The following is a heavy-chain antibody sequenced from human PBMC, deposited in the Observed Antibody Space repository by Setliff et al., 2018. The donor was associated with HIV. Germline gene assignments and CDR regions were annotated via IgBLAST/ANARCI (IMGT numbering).Heavy chain of an antibody. Sequence: ASVKVSCKASAYTFTAYYIHWVRQAPGQGLEWMGWINPNSGGTNYAQNFQGRVTMTMDASITTVYMELSRLTSDDTAVYYCVRTNYYYYYMDVWGKGTTVTVSS. V-gene: IGHV1-2*02. CDR1: AYTFTAYY. CDR3: VRTNYYYYYMDV. CDR2: INPNSGGT. J-gene: IGHJ6*03.